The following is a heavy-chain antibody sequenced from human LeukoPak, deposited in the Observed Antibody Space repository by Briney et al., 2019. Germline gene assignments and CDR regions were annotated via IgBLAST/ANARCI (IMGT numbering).Heavy chain of an antibody. V-gene: IGHV3-23*01. D-gene: IGHD2-8*02. J-gene: IGHJ4*02. CDR2: ISGSGGAT. CDR3: ATYRQVLLPFES. CDR1: GFTFSSCG. Sequence: GGSLRLSCAASGFTFSSCGMSWVRQAPGKGLEWVSSISGSGGATYYTGSVKGRFTISRDNSKNTLYLQMNSLRAEDTAVYYCATYRQVLLPFESWGQGTLVTVSS.